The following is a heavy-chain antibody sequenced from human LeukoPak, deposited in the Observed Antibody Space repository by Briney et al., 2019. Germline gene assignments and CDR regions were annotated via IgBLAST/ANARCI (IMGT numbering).Heavy chain of an antibody. CDR3: AKCYGSGTYYNWFDS. CDR2: IHGSDDVGT. J-gene: IGHJ5*01. CDR1: GFTFNNYA. D-gene: IGHD3-10*01. V-gene: IGHV3-23*01. Sequence: GGSLRLSCAASGFTFNNYAMSWVRQAPGKGLEWVSSIHGSDDVGTYYADSVRGRFTISRDNSKSTVYLQMDTLRAEDTAVYYCAKCYGSGTYYNWFDSWGQGTLVTVSS.